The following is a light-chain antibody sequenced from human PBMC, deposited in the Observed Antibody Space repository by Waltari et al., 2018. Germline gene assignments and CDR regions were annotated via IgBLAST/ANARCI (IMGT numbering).Light chain of an antibody. CDR3: QTWGTGTWV. J-gene: IGLJ3*02. Sequence: QLVLTQSPSASASLGASVKLSCTLSSGHSFYPIAWHQQQPEKGPRFLMKVNNDGSHMKGDGIPDRFSGSSSGAERYLTISSLQSEDEADYYCQTWGTGTWVFGGWTKLTVL. CDR1: SGHSFYP. CDR2: VNNDGSH. V-gene: IGLV4-69*01.